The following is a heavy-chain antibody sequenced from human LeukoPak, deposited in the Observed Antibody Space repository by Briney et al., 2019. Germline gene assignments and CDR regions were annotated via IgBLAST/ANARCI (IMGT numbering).Heavy chain of an antibody. CDR1: GFTFSRFG. Sequence: GTSLRLSCTASGFTFSRFGMHWVRQAPGKGPEWVAVISYDGSNKYYADSVKGRFTISRDNSKNTLYLQMNSLRAEDTAVYYCARDPASAYYFDYWGQGTLVTVSS. CDR3: ARDPASAYYFDY. CDR2: ISYDGSNK. D-gene: IGHD6-25*01. V-gene: IGHV3-30*19. J-gene: IGHJ4*02.